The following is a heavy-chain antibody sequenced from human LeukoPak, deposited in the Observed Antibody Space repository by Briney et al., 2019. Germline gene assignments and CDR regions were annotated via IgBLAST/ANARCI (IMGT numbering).Heavy chain of an antibody. D-gene: IGHD1-1*01. CDR3: ARDSHDEEGYYYMDV. CDR2: ISSSSSTI. Sequence: GGSLRLSCAASGFTFSSYSMNWVRQAPGKGLEWVSYISSSSSTIYYADSVKGRFTISRDNAKNSLYLQMNSLRAEDTAVYYCARDSHDEEGYYYMDVWGKGTTVTVSS. CDR1: GFTFSSYS. J-gene: IGHJ6*03. V-gene: IGHV3-48*01.